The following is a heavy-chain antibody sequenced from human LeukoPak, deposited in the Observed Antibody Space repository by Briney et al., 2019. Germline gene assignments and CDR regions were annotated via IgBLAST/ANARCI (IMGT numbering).Heavy chain of an antibody. CDR3: ARGHGGRSDY. CDR2: TRNKANSYTT. CDR1: GGSFSGYY. D-gene: IGHD4-23*01. Sequence: LSLTCAVYGGSFSGYYWSWIRQPPGKGLEWVGRTRNKANSYTTEYAASVKGRFTISRDDSKNSLYLQMNSLKTEDTAVYYCARGHGGRSDYWGQGTLVTVSS. V-gene: IGHV3-72*01. J-gene: IGHJ4*02.